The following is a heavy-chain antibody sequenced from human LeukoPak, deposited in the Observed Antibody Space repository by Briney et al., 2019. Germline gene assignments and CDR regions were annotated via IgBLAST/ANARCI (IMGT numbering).Heavy chain of an antibody. CDR2: LYFSGST. CDR3: ASHLGYCSGGSCFTLDY. Sequence: SETLSLTCTVSGGSISSSSYYWGGIRQPPGRGRERIGILYFSGSTYYNPSLKSRVTISVDTSKNQFALKLSSVTAADTAVYYCASHLGYCSGGSCFTLDYWGQGTLVTVSS. D-gene: IGHD2-15*01. J-gene: IGHJ4*02. CDR1: GGSISSSSYY. V-gene: IGHV4-39*01.